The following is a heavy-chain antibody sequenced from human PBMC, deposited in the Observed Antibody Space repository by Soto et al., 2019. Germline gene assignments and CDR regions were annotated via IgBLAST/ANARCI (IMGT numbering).Heavy chain of an antibody. J-gene: IGHJ6*02. CDR1: GYTFTGYY. Sequence: QVQLVQSGAEVKKPGASVKVSCKASGYTFTGYYMHWVRQAPGQGLEWMGWINPNSGGTNYAQKFQGWVTMTRDTFISTAYKELSRLRSDDTAVYYCARYGSAGGSSYCDYPGYYYRIDVWGQGTTVTVSS. CDR2: INPNSGGT. CDR3: ARYGSAGGSSYCDYPGYYYRIDV. V-gene: IGHV1-2*04. D-gene: IGHD5-12*01.